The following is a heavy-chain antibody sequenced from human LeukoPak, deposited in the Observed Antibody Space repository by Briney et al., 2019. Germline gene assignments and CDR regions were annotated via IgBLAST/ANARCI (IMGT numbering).Heavy chain of an antibody. CDR2: ISSNGGST. V-gene: IGHV3-64D*09. CDR3: VKSILSDYFDY. CDR1: GFTFSSNA. D-gene: IGHD2-21*01. J-gene: IGHJ4*02. Sequence: GGSLRLSCSASGFTFSSNAMHWVRQAPGKGLEYVSAISSNGGSTYYADSVKGRFTISRDNSKNTLYLKMSSLRAEDTAMYYCVKSILSDYFDYWAQGTLVTVSS.